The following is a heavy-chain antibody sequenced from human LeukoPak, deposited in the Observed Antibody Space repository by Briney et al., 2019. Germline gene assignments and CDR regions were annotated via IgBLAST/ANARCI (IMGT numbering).Heavy chain of an antibody. D-gene: IGHD5-18*01. CDR3: ARARRGYSYGYAY. CDR1: GGSISSYY. V-gene: IGHV4-59*01. Sequence: PSETLSLTCTVSGGSISSYYWSWIRQPPGKGLEWIGYIYYSGSTNYNPSLKSRVTISVDTSTNQFSLKLSSVTTADTAVYYCARARRGYSYGYAYWGQGTLVTVSS. CDR2: IYYSGST. J-gene: IGHJ4*02.